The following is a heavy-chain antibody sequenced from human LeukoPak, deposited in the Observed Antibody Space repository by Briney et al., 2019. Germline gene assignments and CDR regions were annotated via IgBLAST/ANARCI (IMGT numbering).Heavy chain of an antibody. CDR3: ARQYSSSLYYFDY. J-gene: IGHJ4*02. CDR1: GYSSTTYA. Sequence: ASVKVSCKASGYSSTTYAISWVRQAPGQGLEWMGWISVYNGKTTYAQYLHDRVTMTTNTSTSTAYMELRSLRSDDTAVYYCARQYSSSLYYFDYWGQGTLVTVSS. V-gene: IGHV1-18*01. D-gene: IGHD6-13*01. CDR2: ISVYNGKT.